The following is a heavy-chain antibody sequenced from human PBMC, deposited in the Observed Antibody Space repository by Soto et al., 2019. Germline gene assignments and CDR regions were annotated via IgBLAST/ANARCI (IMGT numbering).Heavy chain of an antibody. J-gene: IGHJ4*01. Sequence: GGSLRLSCAASGFDFSNYGMHWVRQVPGRGLVWVSRISHDGSGTSYADSVKGRFTISRDNAKNTVYLQMNSMREEDKTVYYCRSVFEYWGHGPLVTVS. CDR2: ISHDGSGT. CDR3: RSVFEY. V-gene: IGHV3-74*01. CDR1: GFDFSNYG.